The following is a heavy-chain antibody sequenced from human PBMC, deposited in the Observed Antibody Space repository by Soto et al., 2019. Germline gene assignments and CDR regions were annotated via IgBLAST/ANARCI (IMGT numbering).Heavy chain of an antibody. D-gene: IGHD3-3*01. CDR2: IYYSGST. V-gene: IGHV4-31*03. CDR1: GGSISSGRYY. J-gene: IGHJ4*02. CDR3: ARRSGRSGYLYY. Sequence: LCLTRTVSGGSISSGRYYCSLIRQHPGKGLEWIGYIYYSGSTYYNPSLKSRVTISVDTSKNQFSLKLSSVTAADTAVYYCARRSGRSGYLYYWGQGILVTVSS.